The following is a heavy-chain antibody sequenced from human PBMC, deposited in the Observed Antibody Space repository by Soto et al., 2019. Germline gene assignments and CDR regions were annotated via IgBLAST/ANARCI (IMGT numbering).Heavy chain of an antibody. CDR2: ISSTTNYI. J-gene: IGHJ4*02. CDR1: GFTFTRYS. Sequence: EVQLVESGGGLVKPGGSLRLSCAASGFTFTRYSMNLVRQAPGKGLEWVSSISSTTNYIYYGDSMKGRFTISRDNAKNSLYLEMNSLRAEDTAVYYCARESEDLTSNFAYWGQGTLVTVSS. CDR3: ARESEDLTSNFAY. V-gene: IGHV3-21*06.